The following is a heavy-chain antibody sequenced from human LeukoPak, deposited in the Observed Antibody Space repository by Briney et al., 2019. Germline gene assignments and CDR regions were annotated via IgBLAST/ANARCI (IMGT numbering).Heavy chain of an antibody. CDR3: ARRAIAEGFDY. V-gene: IGHV3-48*03. J-gene: IGHJ4*02. CDR2: TSSSGRTI. CDR1: GFTFSSYE. Sequence: GGSLRLSCAVSGFTFSSYEMNWVRQAPGKGLEWASYTSSSGRTIYYADSVRGRFTISRDNAKNSLYLQMNSLRVEDTAVYYCARRAIAEGFDYWGQGTLVTVSS. D-gene: IGHD6-13*01.